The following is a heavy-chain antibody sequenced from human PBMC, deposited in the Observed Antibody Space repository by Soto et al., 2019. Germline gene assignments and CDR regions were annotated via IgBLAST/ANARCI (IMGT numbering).Heavy chain of an antibody. CDR3: ARDLNYYDSSGYYLYYYYGMDV. V-gene: IGHV3-33*01. J-gene: IGHJ6*02. CDR2: IWYDGSNK. D-gene: IGHD3-22*01. Sequence: GGSLRLSCAASGFTFSSYGMHWVRQAPGKGLEWVAVIWYDGSNKYYADSVKGRFTISRDNSKNTLYLQMNSLRAEDTAVYYCARDLNYYDSSGYYLYYYYGMDVWGQGTTVTVSS. CDR1: GFTFSSYG.